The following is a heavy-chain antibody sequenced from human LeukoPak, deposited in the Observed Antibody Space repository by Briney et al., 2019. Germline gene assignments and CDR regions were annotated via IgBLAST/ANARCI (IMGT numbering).Heavy chain of an antibody. CDR2: INHSGST. D-gene: IGHD3-10*01. CDR1: GGSFSGYY. CDR3: ARGRYGSGSSWYY. V-gene: IGHV4-34*01. J-gene: IGHJ4*02. Sequence: SETLSLTCAVYGGSFSGYYWSWIRQPPGKGLEWIGEINHSGSTNYNPSLKNRVTISVDTSKNQFSLKLSSVTAADTAVYYCARGRYGSGSSWYYWGQGTLVTVSS.